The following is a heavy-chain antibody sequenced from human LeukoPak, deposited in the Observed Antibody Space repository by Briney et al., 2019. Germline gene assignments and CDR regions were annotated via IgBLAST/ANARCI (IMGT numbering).Heavy chain of an antibody. CDR2: TYYRSKWYN. CDR1: GDSVSSNSAA. V-gene: IGHV6-1*01. D-gene: IGHD3-22*01. CDR3: ARVVQSTDSSGFYLPEYFQH. J-gene: IGHJ1*01. Sequence: SQTLSLTCALSGDSVSSNSAAWNWIRQSPSRGLEWLGRTYYRSKWYNDYAVSVKSRITINPDTSKNQFSLHLNSVTPEDTAVYYCARVVQSTDSSGFYLPEYFQHWGQGTLVTVSS.